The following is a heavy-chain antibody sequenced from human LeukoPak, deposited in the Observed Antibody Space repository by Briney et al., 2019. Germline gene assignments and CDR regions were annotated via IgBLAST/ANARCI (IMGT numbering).Heavy chain of an antibody. CDR1: GYTFTSYA. V-gene: IGHV1-3*01. CDR3: ARESACGGDCSGWVYYFDY. Sequence: ASVKVSCKASGYTFTSYAMHWVRQAPGQRLEWMGWINAGNGNTKYSQKFQGRVTLTRDTSASTAYMELSSLRSEDTAVYSCARESACGGDCSGWVYYFDYWGQGTLVTVSS. CDR2: INAGNGNT. D-gene: IGHD2-21*02. J-gene: IGHJ4*02.